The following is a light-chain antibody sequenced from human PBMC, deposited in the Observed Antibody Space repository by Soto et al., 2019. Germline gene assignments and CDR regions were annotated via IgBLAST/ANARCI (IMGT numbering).Light chain of an antibody. J-gene: IGLJ1*01. CDR2: DVS. Sequence: QSALTQPASVSGSPGQSITISCTGTSSDVGGYNYVSWYQQHPGKAPKLMIYDVSNRPPGVSNRFSGSKSGNTASLTISGLQAEDEADHYCSSYTSSSTYVFGTGTKVTVL. CDR3: SSYTSSSTYV. V-gene: IGLV2-14*01. CDR1: SSDVGGYNY.